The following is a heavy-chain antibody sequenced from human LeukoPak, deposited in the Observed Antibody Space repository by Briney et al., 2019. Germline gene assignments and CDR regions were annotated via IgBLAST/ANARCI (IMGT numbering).Heavy chain of an antibody. J-gene: IGHJ3*02. CDR1: GFTFNHYW. CDR2: IHPDGTET. CDR3: ARDLLRWALRGAFDI. D-gene: IGHD4-23*01. Sequence: GGSLRLSCAASGFTFNHYWMSWVRQIPGTGLQWVAKIHPDGTETHYADSVKGRFTFSRDNAKNSMYLQMNSLTADDTAVYYCARDLLRWALRGAFDIWGQGTMVTVSS. V-gene: IGHV3-7*01.